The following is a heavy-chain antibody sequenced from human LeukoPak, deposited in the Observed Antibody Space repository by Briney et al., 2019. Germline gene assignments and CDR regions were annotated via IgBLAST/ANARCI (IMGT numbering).Heavy chain of an antibody. CDR1: GFTFNNFW. CDR2: INNDGSST. Sequence: GGSLRLSCAASGFTFNNFWMHWVRQAPGKGLLWVSRINNDGSSTTYADSVKGRFTISRDSAKNTLYLQMNSLRVDDTAVYYCVSEELWFGEGWGQGTLVTVSS. V-gene: IGHV3-74*01. J-gene: IGHJ4*02. D-gene: IGHD3-10*01. CDR3: VSEELWFGEG.